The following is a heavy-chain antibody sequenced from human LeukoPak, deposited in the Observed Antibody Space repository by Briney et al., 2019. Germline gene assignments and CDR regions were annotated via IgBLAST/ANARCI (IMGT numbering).Heavy chain of an antibody. CDR1: GYTFTSYY. CDR3: ARAGRYDSSGYYYYYMDV. J-gene: IGHJ6*03. Sequence: ASVKVSCKASGYTFTSYYMHWVRQAPGQGLELIGIINPSGGSTSYDQKFQGRVTMTRDMSTSTVYMELGSLRSEDTAVYYCARAGRYDSSGYYYYYMDVWGKGPTVTISS. D-gene: IGHD3-22*01. CDR2: INPSGGST. V-gene: IGHV1-46*01.